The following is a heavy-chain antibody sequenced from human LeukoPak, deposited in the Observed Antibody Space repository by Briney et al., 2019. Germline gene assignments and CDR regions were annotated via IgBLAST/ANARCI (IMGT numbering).Heavy chain of an antibody. CDR2: MNPNSGNT. V-gene: IGHV1-8*01. D-gene: IGHD3-3*01. J-gene: IGHJ6*02. CDR3: ARPFYDFWSGYQYYYGMDV. Sequence: ASVKVSCKASGYTFTSYDINWVRQATGQGLERMGWMNPNSGNTGYAQKFQGRVTMTRNTSISTAYMELSSLRSEDTAVYYCARPFYDFWSGYQYYYGMDVWGQGTTVTVSS. CDR1: GYTFTSYD.